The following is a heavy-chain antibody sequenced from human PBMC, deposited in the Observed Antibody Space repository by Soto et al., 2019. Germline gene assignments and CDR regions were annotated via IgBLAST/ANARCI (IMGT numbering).Heavy chain of an antibody. CDR2: INTGNGNI. J-gene: IGHJ4*02. CDR1: GYTFTSYG. CDR3: ARDWIGRFFDY. V-gene: IGHV1-3*04. D-gene: IGHD3-3*01. Sequence: ASVKVSCKASGYTFTSYGISWVRQAPGQRLEWMGWINTGNGNIKYAQKFQGRVTITRDTSASTVYMELSSLRSEDTAMYYCARDWIGRFFDYWGQGTLVTVSS.